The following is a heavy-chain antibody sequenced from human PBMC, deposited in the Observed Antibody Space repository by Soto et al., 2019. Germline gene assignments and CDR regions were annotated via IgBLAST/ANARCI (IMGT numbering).Heavy chain of an antibody. CDR1: GFTFSSYG. V-gene: IGHV3-30*18. Sequence: PGGSLRLSFAASGFTFSSYGTHWVRQAPGKGLEWVAVISYDGSNKYYADSVKGRFTISRDNSKNTLYLQMNSLRAEDTAVYYCAKPLYSSSWYVVPIGDYYYGMDVWGQGTTVTVSS. CDR2: ISYDGSNK. CDR3: AKPLYSSSWYVVPIGDYYYGMDV. D-gene: IGHD6-13*01. J-gene: IGHJ6*02.